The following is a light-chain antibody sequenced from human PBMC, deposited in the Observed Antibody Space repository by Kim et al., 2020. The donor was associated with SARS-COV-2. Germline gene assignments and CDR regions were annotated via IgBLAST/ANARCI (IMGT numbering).Light chain of an antibody. CDR1: QTVSSNY. CDR2: DAS. V-gene: IGKV3-20*01. J-gene: IGKJ2*01. CDR3: QQYGSSRYT. Sequence: EIVLTQSPGTLSLSPGERATLSCRASQTVSSNYLGSSHLGWYQQKPGQAPRLLIYDASSRATGIPDRFSGSGSGTDFTLTISRLEPEDFAVYYCQQYGSSRYTFGQGTKLEI.